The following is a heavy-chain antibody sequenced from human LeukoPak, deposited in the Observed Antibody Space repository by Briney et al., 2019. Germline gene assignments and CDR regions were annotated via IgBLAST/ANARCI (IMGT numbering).Heavy chain of an antibody. Sequence: GGSLRLACAASRFTFSSYGMHWVRQPPGKGLEWVAFIRYDGSNKYYADSVKGRFTISRDNSKNTLYLQMNSLRAEDTAVYYCAKVEDYDSSGYLDAFDIWGQGTMVTVSS. CDR1: RFTFSSYG. V-gene: IGHV3-30*02. CDR2: IRYDGSNK. J-gene: IGHJ3*02. CDR3: AKVEDYDSSGYLDAFDI. D-gene: IGHD3-22*01.